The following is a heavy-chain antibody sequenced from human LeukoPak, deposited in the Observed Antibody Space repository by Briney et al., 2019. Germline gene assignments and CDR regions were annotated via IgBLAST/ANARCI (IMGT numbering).Heavy chain of an antibody. CDR3: TTYYDFWSGYQAYYFDY. Sequence: GGSLRLSCAASRFTFSNAWMSWVRQAPGKGLEWVGRIKSKTDGGTTDYAAPVKGRFTISRDDSKNTLYLQMNSLKTEDTAVYYCTTYYDFWSGYQAYYFDYWGQGTLVTVSS. CDR1: RFTFSNAW. V-gene: IGHV3-15*01. J-gene: IGHJ4*02. CDR2: IKSKTDGGTT. D-gene: IGHD3-3*01.